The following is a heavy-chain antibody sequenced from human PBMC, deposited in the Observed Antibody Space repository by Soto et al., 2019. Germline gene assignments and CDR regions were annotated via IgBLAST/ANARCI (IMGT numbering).Heavy chain of an antibody. CDR2: IFSDNER. D-gene: IGHD4-17*01. CDR3: VRMNADSYQFYYAMDV. Sequence: QVTLKESGPVLVKPTETLTLTCTVSGFSLSTGRMGVSWIRQPPGKALEWLAHIFSDNERSYSTSMQGRLTISKDPSGSQVVLSMTNVAPVDTGTYYCVRMNADSYQFYYAMDVWGQGTTVTVSS. J-gene: IGHJ6*02. CDR1: GFSLSTGRMG. V-gene: IGHV2-26*01.